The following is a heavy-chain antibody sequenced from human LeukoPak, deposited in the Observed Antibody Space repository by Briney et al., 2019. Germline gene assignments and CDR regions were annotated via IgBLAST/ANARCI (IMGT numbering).Heavy chain of an antibody. D-gene: IGHD5-24*01. CDR1: GGSFSSYY. V-gene: IGHV4-34*01. CDR2: INHSGST. Sequence: SETLSLTCAVYGGSFSSYYWSWIRQPPGKGLEWIGEINHSGSTNYNPSLKSRVTISVDTSKNQFSLKLSSVTAADTAVYYCARDRRWLRTPYPRPDYWGQGTLVTVSS. J-gene: IGHJ4*02. CDR3: ARDRRWLRTPYPRPDY.